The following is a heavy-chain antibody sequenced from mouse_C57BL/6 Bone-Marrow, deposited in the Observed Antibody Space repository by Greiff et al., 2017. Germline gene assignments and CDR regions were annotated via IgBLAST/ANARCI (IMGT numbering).Heavy chain of an antibody. CDR3: ARQGDDYDDFDY. J-gene: IGHJ2*01. CDR2: ISNLAYSI. D-gene: IGHD2-4*01. Sequence: EVQGVESGGGLVQPGGSLKLSCAASGFTFSDYGMAWVRQAPRKGPEWVAFISNLAYSIYYADTVTGRFTISRENAKNTLYLEMSSLRSEDTAMYYCARQGDDYDDFDYWGQGTTLTVSS. CDR1: GFTFSDYG. V-gene: IGHV5-15*01.